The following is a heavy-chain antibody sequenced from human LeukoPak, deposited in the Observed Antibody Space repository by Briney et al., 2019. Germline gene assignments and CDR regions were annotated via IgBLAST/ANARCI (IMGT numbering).Heavy chain of an antibody. Sequence: PSETLSLTCTVSGGSISDSNYYWGWIRQPPGRGLEWIGNIYYSGSTYYSPSLKSRVTVSVDTSKNQFSLKLSSVTAADMAVYYCARQSTIAAARIDPWGQGTLVTVSS. CDR3: ARQSTIAAARIDP. CDR2: IYYSGST. CDR1: GGSISDSNYY. J-gene: IGHJ5*02. D-gene: IGHD6-25*01. V-gene: IGHV4-39*01.